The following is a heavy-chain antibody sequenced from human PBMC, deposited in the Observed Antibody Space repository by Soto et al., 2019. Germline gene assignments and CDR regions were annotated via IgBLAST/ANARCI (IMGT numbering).Heavy chain of an antibody. Sequence: QVHLVQSGAEVKKPGASVKVSCKASGFSFNTYGITWVRQAPGHGPEWMGWISTYNTKYAQKFEGRVTMTTDTVTTDTSTTIAYMEMVSLRPDYTAVYYCARVYDSYGWGGFDFWGQGTLVTVSS. D-gene: IGHD5-18*01. CDR3: ARVYDSYGWGGFDF. J-gene: IGHJ4*02. CDR2: ISTYNT. CDR1: GFSFNTYG. V-gene: IGHV1-18*04.